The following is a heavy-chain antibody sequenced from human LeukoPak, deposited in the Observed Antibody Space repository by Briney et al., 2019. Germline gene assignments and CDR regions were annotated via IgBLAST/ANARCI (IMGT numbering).Heavy chain of an antibody. V-gene: IGHV3-7*01. J-gene: IGHJ6*03. D-gene: IGHD2-21*02. CDR3: AREYNEYCGGDCPYYYYYYMDV. CDR2: KKQEGSEK. Sequence: GGSLSLSCAASGFPLSSLWMSWVRHARGKGLEGVANKKQEGSEKYYVDSMKGRFTISRDNAKNSLYLQMNSLRAEDTAVYYCAREYNEYCGGDCPYYYYYYMDVWGKGTTVSVSS. CDR1: GFPLSSLW.